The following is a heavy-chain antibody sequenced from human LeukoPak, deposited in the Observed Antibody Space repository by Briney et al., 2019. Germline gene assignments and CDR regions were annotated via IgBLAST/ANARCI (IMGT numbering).Heavy chain of an antibody. Sequence: ASVKISCKVSGYTFTDYYMHWVQQAPGKGLEWMGLVDPEDGETIHAEKFQGRVTITADTSTDTAYMELSSLRSEDTAVYYCATVASSFYYFDYWGQGTLVTVSS. V-gene: IGHV1-69-2*01. CDR3: ATVASSFYYFDY. J-gene: IGHJ4*02. CDR1: GYTFTDYY. CDR2: VDPEDGET. D-gene: IGHD6-6*01.